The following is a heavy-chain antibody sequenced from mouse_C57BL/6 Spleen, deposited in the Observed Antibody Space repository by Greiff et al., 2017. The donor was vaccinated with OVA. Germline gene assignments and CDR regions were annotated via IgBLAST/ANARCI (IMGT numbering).Heavy chain of an antibody. D-gene: IGHD1-1*01. CDR2: IYPRSGNT. V-gene: IGHV1-81*01. CDR3: AILNYYGSSRYYFDY. CDR1: GYTFTSYG. Sequence: QVQLQQSGAELARPGASVKLSCKASGYTFTSYGISWVKQRTGQGLEWIGEIYPRSGNTYYNEKFKGKATLTVDKSSSTAYMQLSSLTSEDSAVYYCAILNYYGSSRYYFDYWGQGTTLTVSS. J-gene: IGHJ2*01.